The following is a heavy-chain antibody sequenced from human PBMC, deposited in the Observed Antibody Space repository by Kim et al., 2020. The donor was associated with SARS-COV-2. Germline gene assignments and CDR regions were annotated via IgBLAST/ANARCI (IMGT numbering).Heavy chain of an antibody. CDR1: GFTFRTYA. CDR3: ARSTGGSPINLPNY. J-gene: IGHJ4*02. D-gene: IGHD3-16*01. V-gene: IGHV3-30*14. CDR2: ISYDGSGK. Sequence: GGSLRLSCEASGFTFRTYAMYWARQAPGKGLEWVAVISYDGSGKHYAESVKGRFTISRDNLGNTVSLQMNSLRTEDTAVYYWARSTGGSPINLPNYWGQG.